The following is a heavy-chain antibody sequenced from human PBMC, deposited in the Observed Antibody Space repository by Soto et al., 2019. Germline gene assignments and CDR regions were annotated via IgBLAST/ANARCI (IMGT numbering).Heavy chain of an antibody. CDR3: ARDVGGTTGTTVLAFDI. CDR1: GFTFSSYA. D-gene: IGHD1-1*01. J-gene: IGHJ3*02. V-gene: IGHV3-30-3*01. Sequence: PGESLKISCAASGFTFSSYAMHWVRQAPGKGLEWVAVISYDGSNKYYADSVKGRFTISRDNSKNTLYLQMNSLRAEDTAVYYCARDVGGTTGTTVLAFDIWGQGTMVTVSS. CDR2: ISYDGSNK.